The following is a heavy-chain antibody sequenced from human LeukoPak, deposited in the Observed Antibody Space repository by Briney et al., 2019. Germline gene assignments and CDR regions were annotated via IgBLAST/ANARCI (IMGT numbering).Heavy chain of an antibody. CDR3: ARAGGFFSPLGY. J-gene: IGHJ4*02. Sequence: PSQTLSLTCTVSGGSISSGGYYWSWIRQHPGKGLEWIGYIYFSGSTYYNPSLESRVTISVDTSKNQFSLKLSSVTAADTAVYYCARAGGFFSPLGYWGQGTLVTVSS. CDR1: GGSISSGGYY. V-gene: IGHV4-31*03. D-gene: IGHD3-16*01. CDR2: IYFSGST.